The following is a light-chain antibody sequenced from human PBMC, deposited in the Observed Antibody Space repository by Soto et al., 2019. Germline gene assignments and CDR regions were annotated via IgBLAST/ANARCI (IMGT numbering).Light chain of an antibody. CDR3: QQYNDWPLN. Sequence: EIVLTQSPGTLSLSPVEIAKLYFMSSQSVSSSYLAWYQQKPGQTPRLLMYGASTRPTGIPARFSGSGSGTEFTLTIISLQSEDSAVYYCQQYNDWPLNCGGGTKGDIK. V-gene: IGKV3-20*01. CDR2: GAS. CDR1: QSVSSSY. J-gene: IGKJ4*01.